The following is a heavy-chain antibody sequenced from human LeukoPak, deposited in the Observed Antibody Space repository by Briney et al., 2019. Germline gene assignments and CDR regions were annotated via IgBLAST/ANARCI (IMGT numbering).Heavy chain of an antibody. CDR3: ARAAYCGGDCYYYFDY. CDR2: LYYSGNT. Sequence: SETLSLTCTVSGGSISSYYWHWIRQPPGKGLEWIGYLYYSGNTYYNPSLKSRVTMSVDTSENQFSLKLSSVTAADTAVYFCARAAYCGGDCYYYFDYWGQGTLVTVSS. J-gene: IGHJ4*02. CDR1: GGSISSYY. D-gene: IGHD2-21*02. V-gene: IGHV4-59*01.